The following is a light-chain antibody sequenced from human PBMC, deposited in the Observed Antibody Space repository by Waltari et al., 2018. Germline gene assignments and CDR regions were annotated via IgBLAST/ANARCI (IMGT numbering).Light chain of an antibody. CDR1: SRDVGGYDF. J-gene: IGLJ2*01. V-gene: IGLV2-14*03. Sequence: QSALTQPASVSGSPGQSITIPRTGTSRDVGGYDFVSWFQQHPGKSPKLLLYDVTKRPSGVSNRFSGSKSGNTASLTISGLQAEDEANYYCSSYTTSSVIFGGGTKLTVL. CDR3: SSYTTSSVI. CDR2: DVT.